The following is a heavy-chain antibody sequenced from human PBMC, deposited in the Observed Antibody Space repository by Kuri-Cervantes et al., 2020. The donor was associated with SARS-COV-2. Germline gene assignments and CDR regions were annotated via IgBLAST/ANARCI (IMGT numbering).Heavy chain of an antibody. Sequence: ASVKVSCKASGYTFINYYMHWVRQAPGQGLEWVGIINPSGGSTSSAQKFQGRVIMTRDTSTSTVYMELSSLRSEDTAVYYCASCPNSFGELFMDVWGKGTTVTVSS. CDR3: ASCPNSFGELFMDV. J-gene: IGHJ6*03. CDR1: GYTFINYY. CDR2: INPSGGST. V-gene: IGHV1-46*01. D-gene: IGHD3-10*01.